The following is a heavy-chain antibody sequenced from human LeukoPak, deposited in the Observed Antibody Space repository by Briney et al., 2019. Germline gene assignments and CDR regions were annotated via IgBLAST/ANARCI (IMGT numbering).Heavy chain of an antibody. D-gene: IGHD3-22*01. J-gene: IGHJ4*02. Sequence: ASVKVSCKASGYTFTSYGISWVRQAPGQGLEWMGWISAYNGNTNYAQKFQGWVTMTRDTSISTAYMELSRLRSDDTAVYYCARGDSSGYYYSNFDYWGQGTLVTVSS. CDR2: ISAYNGNT. CDR3: ARGDSSGYYYSNFDY. CDR1: GYTFTSYG. V-gene: IGHV1-18*01.